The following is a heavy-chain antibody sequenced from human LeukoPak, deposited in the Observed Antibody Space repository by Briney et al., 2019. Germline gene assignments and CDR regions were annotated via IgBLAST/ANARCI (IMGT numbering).Heavy chain of an antibody. V-gene: IGHV4-39*07. CDR1: GGSISSSSYY. J-gene: IGHJ6*02. CDR3: AREPRGEGYYYYGMDV. D-gene: IGHD3-16*01. Sequence: SETLSLTCTVSGGSISSSSYYWGWIRQPPGKGLEWIGSIYYSGSTYYNPSLKSRVTISVDTSKNQFSLKLSSVTAADTAVYYCAREPRGEGYYYYGMDVWGQGTTVTVSS. CDR2: IYYSGST.